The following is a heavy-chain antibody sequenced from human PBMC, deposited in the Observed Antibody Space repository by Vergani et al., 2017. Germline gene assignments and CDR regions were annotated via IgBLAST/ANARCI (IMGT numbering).Heavy chain of an antibody. CDR3: ARGSGNDY. V-gene: IGHV3-7*01. Sequence: EVQLVESGGGLVQPGGSLRLSCVASGFTFRSYWMSWVRQAPGKGLECVANIKQDGSEKYYVDSVKGRFTISRDNAKNSLYLQMNSLRAEDTAVYYCARGSGNDYWGQGTLVTVSS. J-gene: IGHJ4*02. CDR1: GFTFRSYW. CDR2: IKQDGSEK. D-gene: IGHD6-25*01.